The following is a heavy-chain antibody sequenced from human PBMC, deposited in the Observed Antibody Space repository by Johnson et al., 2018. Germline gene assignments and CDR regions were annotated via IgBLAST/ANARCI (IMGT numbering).Heavy chain of an antibody. CDR3: GRVSSGGMDV. CDR2: IRQDGSDI. D-gene: IGHD6-6*01. CDR1: GFTFSSHW. Sequence: VQLQESGGGLVQPGGSLRLSCVGSGFTFSSHWMRWVRQAPGKGLEWVASIRQDGSDISHVDSVKGRFTISRDNAKNSLYLQMDSRRVEDTGVYYCGRVSSGGMDVWGQGTTVIVAS. V-gene: IGHV3-7*01. J-gene: IGHJ6*02.